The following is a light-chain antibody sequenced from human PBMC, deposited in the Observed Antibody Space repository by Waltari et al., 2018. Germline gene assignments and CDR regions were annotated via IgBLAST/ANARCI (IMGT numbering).Light chain of an antibody. Sequence: MVLTQYPGTLSLSAGERGTLPCRASQSVGSKYLAWYQHKHGQAPRLLIPGTSVRATGIPDRFSRGGSETDFTLTISRLEPEDLAVYYCQNYGASPFSFGPGTKVEIQ. CDR1: QSVGSKY. CDR3: QNYGASPFS. J-gene: IGKJ3*01. CDR2: GTS. V-gene: IGKV3-20*01.